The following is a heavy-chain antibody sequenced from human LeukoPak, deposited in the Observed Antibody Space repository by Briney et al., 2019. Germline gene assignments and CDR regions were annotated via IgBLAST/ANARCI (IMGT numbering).Heavy chain of an antibody. J-gene: IGHJ4*02. D-gene: IGHD3-22*01. V-gene: IGHV3-9*01. Sequence: GRSLRLSCAASGFTFDDYAMHWVRQAPGKGLEWVSGISWNSGSIGYADSVKGRFTISRDNAKNSLYLQMNSLRAEDTALYYCAKGISGYYAYYFDYWGQGTLVTVSS. CDR2: ISWNSGSI. CDR3: AKGISGYYAYYFDY. CDR1: GFTFDDYA.